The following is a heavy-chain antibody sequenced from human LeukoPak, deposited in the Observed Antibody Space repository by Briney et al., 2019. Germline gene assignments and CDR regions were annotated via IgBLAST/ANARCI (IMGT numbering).Heavy chain of an antibody. CDR2: ISSSSSYI. D-gene: IGHD4-17*01. Sequence: SGGSLRLSCAASGFTFSSYSMNWVRQAPGKGLEWVSSISSSSSYIYYADSVKGRFTVSRDNAKTSLYLQMNSLRAEDTAVYYCARRQRHTVTTKYAFDIWGQGTMVTVSS. CDR1: GFTFSSYS. V-gene: IGHV3-21*01. J-gene: IGHJ3*02. CDR3: ARRQRHTVTTKYAFDI.